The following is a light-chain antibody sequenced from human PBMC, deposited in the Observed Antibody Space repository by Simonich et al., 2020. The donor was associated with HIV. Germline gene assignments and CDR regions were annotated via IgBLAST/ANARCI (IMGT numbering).Light chain of an antibody. J-gene: IGKJ3*01. CDR3: QQYNNWPSPFT. CDR1: QSVRSN. CDR2: GTS. Sequence: EIVMTQSPGTLSVSPGERTTLSCRASQSVRSNVSWYQQKPGQAPRLLIYGTSTRATGIPARCSGSGSGTDFTLTISSMESEDFAVYSCQQYNNWPSPFTFGPGTKVDIK. V-gene: IGKV3-15*01.